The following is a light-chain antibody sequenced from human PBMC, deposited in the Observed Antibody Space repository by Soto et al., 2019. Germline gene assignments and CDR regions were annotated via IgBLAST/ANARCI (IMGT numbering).Light chain of an antibody. CDR1: SSNIGRND. Sequence: QSVLTQPPSASGTPGQRVTISRSGTSSNIGRNDVCWYQQLPGTAPKRLIFSNNQRPSGVPDRFSGSKSGTSASLAIGGLRSEDEADYYCAAWDDSLSGLYVFGTGTKVTVL. J-gene: IGLJ1*01. CDR3: AAWDDSLSGLYV. CDR2: SNN. V-gene: IGLV1-47*02.